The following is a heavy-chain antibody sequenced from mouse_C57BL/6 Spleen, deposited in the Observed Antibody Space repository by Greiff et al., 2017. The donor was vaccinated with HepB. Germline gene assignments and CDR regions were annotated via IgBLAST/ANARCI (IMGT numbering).Heavy chain of an antibody. CDR3: AREYDYGYYFDY. V-gene: IGHV1-64*01. Sequence: VQLQQPGAELVKPGASVKLSCKASGYTFTSYWMHWVKQRPGQGLEWIGMIHPNSGSTNYNEKFKSKATLTVDKSSSTAYMQLSSLTSEDSAVYYCAREYDYGYYFDYWGQGTTLTVSS. CDR2: IHPNSGST. CDR1: GYTFTSYW. J-gene: IGHJ2*01. D-gene: IGHD2-4*01.